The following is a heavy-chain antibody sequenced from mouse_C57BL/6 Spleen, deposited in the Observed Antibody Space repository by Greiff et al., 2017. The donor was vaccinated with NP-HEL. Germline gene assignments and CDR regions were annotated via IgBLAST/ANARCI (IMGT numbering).Heavy chain of an antibody. CDR1: GFTFSSYA. D-gene: IGHD2-5*01. CDR3: TRSYYSNYGFAY. CDR2: ISSGGDYI. J-gene: IGHJ3*01. V-gene: IGHV5-9-1*02. Sequence: EVKVVESGEGLVKPGGSLKLSCAASGFTFSSYAMSWVRQTPEKRLEWVAYISSGGDYIYYADTVKGRFTISRDNARNTLYLQMSRLKSEDTAMYYCTRSYYSNYGFAYWGQGTLVTVSA.